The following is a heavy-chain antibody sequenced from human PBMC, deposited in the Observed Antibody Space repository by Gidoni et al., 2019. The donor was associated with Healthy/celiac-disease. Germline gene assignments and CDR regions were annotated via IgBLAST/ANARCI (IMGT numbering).Heavy chain of an antibody. CDR2: SNPNSGCT. J-gene: IGHJ4*02. CDR3: ARGRDRQQLVLLSY. Sequence: QVQLVQSGAEVKKPGASVKVSCKASGYTFTGYYMHWVRHAPGQGLEWLGWSNPNSGCTTYAQKFQGRVTMTSDTSISTAYMELSMLRSDDTAVYYCARGRDRQQLVLLSYWGQGTLVTVSS. D-gene: IGHD6-13*01. V-gene: IGHV1-2*02. CDR1: GYTFTGYY.